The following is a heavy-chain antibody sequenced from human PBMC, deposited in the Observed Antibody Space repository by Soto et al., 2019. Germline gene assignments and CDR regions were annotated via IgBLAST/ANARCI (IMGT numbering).Heavy chain of an antibody. V-gene: IGHV1-18*01. J-gene: IGHJ6*02. Sequence: QVQLVQSGGEVKKPGASVKVSCKTSGYSFTTYGISWVRQAPGQGLEWMGWISGYNGNTNYAQKVQGRVTXPXXXSXCTAYMERRSLRSDDTAVYYCAREGPAPYSYYGMDVWGQGSTVAVSS. CDR2: ISGYNGNT. CDR1: GYSFTTYG. CDR3: AREGPAPYSYYGMDV.